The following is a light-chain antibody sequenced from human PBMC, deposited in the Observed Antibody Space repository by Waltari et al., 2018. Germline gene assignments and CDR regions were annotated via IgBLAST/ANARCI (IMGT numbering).Light chain of an antibody. CDR2: VNSDGSH. CDR3: QTGGHGTWV. J-gene: IGLJ3*02. Sequence: LVLTQSPSASASLGASVKLTCTLSSGYSSNDIARLQQQPGRGTRSLMKVNSDGSHRKGDDIPVRVSASNSGTECYITSPSLQYEDEADYYCQTGGHGTWVFGGGTKLTVL. V-gene: IGLV4-69*01. CDR1: SGYSSND.